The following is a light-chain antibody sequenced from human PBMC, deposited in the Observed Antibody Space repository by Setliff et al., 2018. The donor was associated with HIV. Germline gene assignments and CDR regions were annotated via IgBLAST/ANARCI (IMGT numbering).Light chain of an antibody. Sequence: QSVLTPPRSVSGSPGQSVTISCTGTSSDVGGYNYVSWYQHLPGKAPKLMIYDVTKRPSGVPDRFSGSKSGNTASLTISGLQSEDEADYYCCSYAGSYTSLYVFGTGTKV. CDR2: DVT. CDR3: CSYAGSYTSLYV. J-gene: IGLJ1*01. CDR1: SSDVGGYNY. V-gene: IGLV2-11*01.